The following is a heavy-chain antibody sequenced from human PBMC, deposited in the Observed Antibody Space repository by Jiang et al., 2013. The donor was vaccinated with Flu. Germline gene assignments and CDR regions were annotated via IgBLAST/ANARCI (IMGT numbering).Heavy chain of an antibody. CDR3: ARTLMVYATHYYYFDY. CDR1: GGSISSGGYY. D-gene: IGHD2-8*01. J-gene: IGHJ4*02. CDR2: IYYSGST. Sequence: GSGLVKPSQTLSLTCTVSGGSISSGGYYWSWIRQHPGKGLEWIGYIYYSGSTYYNPSLKSRVTISVDTSKNQFSLKLSSVTAADTAVYYCARTLMVYATHYYYFDYWGQGTLVTVSS. V-gene: IGHV4-31*03.